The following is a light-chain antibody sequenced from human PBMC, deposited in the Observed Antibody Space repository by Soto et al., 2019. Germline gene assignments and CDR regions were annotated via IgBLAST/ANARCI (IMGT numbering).Light chain of an antibody. J-gene: IGKJ1*01. V-gene: IGKV1-39*01. Sequence: DIQMTQSPSSLSGSVGDRVTITCRTSQSIRQFLNWYQQNTGTVPKLLISSSSTLESGVPSRFSGGGSGTDFTLTITNLQPEDFATYFCQQNYLSPWTFGPGTRVEIK. CDR2: SSS. CDR1: QSIRQF. CDR3: QQNYLSPWT.